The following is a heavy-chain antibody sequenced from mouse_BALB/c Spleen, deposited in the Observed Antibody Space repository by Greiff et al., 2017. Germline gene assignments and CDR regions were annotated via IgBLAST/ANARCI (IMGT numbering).Heavy chain of an antibody. CDR1: GFTFSSYG. D-gene: IGHD2-1*01. V-gene: IGHV5-6*01. Sequence: EVKLVDSGGDLVKPGGSLKLSCAASGFTFSSYGMSWVRQTPDKRLEWVATISSGGSYTYYPDSVKGRFTISRDNAKNTLYLQMSSLKSEDTAMYYCARNGNYAMDYWGQGTSVTVSS. CDR3: ARNGNYAMDY. CDR2: ISSGGSYT. J-gene: IGHJ4*01.